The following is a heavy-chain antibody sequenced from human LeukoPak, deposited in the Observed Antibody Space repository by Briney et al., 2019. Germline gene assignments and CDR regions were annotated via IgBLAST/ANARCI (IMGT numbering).Heavy chain of an antibody. Sequence: GGFLRLSCAASGFSFSSYGMHWVRQAPGKGLEWVAVIWFDGSNKYYADSVKGRFTISRDNSKNTLYLQMDSLRAEDTAVYYCARELPPVMKYYFDYWGQGTLVTVSS. V-gene: IGHV3-33*01. CDR2: IWFDGSNK. CDR1: GFSFSSYG. CDR3: ARELPPVMKYYFDY. J-gene: IGHJ4*02. D-gene: IGHD4-11*01.